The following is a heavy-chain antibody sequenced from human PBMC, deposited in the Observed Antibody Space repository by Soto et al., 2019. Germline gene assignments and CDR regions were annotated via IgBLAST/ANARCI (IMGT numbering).Heavy chain of an antibody. V-gene: IGHV3-53*01. CDR3: ARGYGAGSYFSDY. J-gene: IGHJ4*01. Sequence: GGSLRLSCAASGFSVSSNYMTWARQAPGKGLEWVSLSYSGGNTYYADSVKGRFTVSRDNFQNTLYLQMENLRPEDTAVYYCARGYGAGSYFSDYWGHGTQVTVSS. CDR1: GFSVSSNY. CDR2: SYSGGNT. D-gene: IGHD3-10*01.